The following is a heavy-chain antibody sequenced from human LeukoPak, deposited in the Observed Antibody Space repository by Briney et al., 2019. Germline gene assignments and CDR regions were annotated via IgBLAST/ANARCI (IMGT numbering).Heavy chain of an antibody. Sequence: GRSLRLSCAASGFTFSSYAMHWVRQAPGKGLEWVAVISYDGSNKYYADSVKGRFTISRDNSKNTLYLQMNSLRAEDTAVYYCARGIRIAVADTHWGQGTLVTVSS. CDR3: ARGIRIAVADTH. CDR1: GFTFSSYA. J-gene: IGHJ4*02. CDR2: ISYDGSNK. D-gene: IGHD6-19*01. V-gene: IGHV3-30-3*01.